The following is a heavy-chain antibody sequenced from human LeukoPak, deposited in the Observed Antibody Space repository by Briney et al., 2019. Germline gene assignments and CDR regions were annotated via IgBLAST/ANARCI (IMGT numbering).Heavy chain of an antibody. CDR2: IYYSGST. CDR3: ARVYYSSSYDYWYFDL. Sequence: SETLSLTCTVSGRSIRSYYWSWIRQPPRKGLEWIGYIYYSGSTNYNPSLKSRVTISVDTSKNQFSLKLSSVTAADTAVYYCARVYYSSSYDYWYFDLWGRGTLVTVSS. J-gene: IGHJ2*01. D-gene: IGHD6-13*01. V-gene: IGHV4-59*01. CDR1: GRSIRSYY.